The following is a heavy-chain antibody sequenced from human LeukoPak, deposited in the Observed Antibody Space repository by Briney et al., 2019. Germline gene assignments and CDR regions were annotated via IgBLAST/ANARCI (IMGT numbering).Heavy chain of an antibody. V-gene: IGHV4-34*01. CDR1: GGSFSGYY. Sequence: SETLSLTCAVYGGSFSGYYWSWIRQPPGKGLEWIGEINHSGSTNYNPSLKSRVTISVDASKNQFSLKLSSVTAADTAVYYCARGEGGSGSRGRTRNWFDPWGQGTLVTVSS. CDR2: INHSGST. D-gene: IGHD3-10*01. J-gene: IGHJ5*02. CDR3: ARGEGGSGSRGRTRNWFDP.